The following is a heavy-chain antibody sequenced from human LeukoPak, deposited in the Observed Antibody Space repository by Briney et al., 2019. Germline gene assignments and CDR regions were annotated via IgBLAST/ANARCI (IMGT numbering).Heavy chain of an antibody. D-gene: IGHD3-22*01. CDR2: IYYTGST. Sequence: SETLSLTCTVSGDSISSYFWSWIRQPPGKGLEWIGYIYYTGSTNYNPSLKTRVTISVDPSKTQFSLKLSSVTAADTAVYYCARGPDYYDSSGYLGYWGQGTLVTVSS. J-gene: IGHJ4*02. CDR1: GDSISSYF. V-gene: IGHV4-59*01. CDR3: ARGPDYYDSSGYLGY.